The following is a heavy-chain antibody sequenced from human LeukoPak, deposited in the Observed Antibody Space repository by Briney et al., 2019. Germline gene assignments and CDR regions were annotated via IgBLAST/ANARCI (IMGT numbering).Heavy chain of an antibody. J-gene: IGHJ6*03. CDR1: GYTFTSYY. Sequence: SVKVSCKASGYTFTSYYMHWVRQAPGQGLEWMGGIIPIFGTANYAQKFQGRVTITADKSTSTAYMELSSLRSEDTAVYYCARVPLGDIVVVVAATPERTYYYYYMDVWGKGTTVTVSS. CDR3: ARVPLGDIVVVVAATPERTYYYYYMDV. CDR2: IIPIFGTA. V-gene: IGHV1-69*06. D-gene: IGHD2-15*01.